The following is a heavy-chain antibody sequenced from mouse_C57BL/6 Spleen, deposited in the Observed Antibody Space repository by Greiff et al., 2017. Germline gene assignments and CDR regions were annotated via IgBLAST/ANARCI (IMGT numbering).Heavy chain of an antibody. Sequence: QVQLKQPGAELVRPGSSVKLSCKASGYTFTSYWMHWVKQRPIQGLEWIGNIDPSDSETHYNQKFKDKATLTVDKSSSTAYMQLSSLTSEDSAVYYCARLDDYDEGFDYWGQGTTLTVSS. D-gene: IGHD2-4*01. CDR1: GYTFTSYW. V-gene: IGHV1-52*01. J-gene: IGHJ2*01. CDR2: IDPSDSET. CDR3: ARLDDYDEGFDY.